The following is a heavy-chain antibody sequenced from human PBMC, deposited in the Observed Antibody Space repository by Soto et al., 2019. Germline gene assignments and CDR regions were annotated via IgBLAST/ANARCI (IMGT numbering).Heavy chain of an antibody. CDR3: TKGYCSRTSCYFEYYPTDV. CDR1: GFTFNTYA. J-gene: IGHJ6*02. V-gene: IGHV3-23*01. D-gene: IGHD2-2*01. CDR2: ISGSGGST. Sequence: GGSLRLSCAASGFTFNTYAMSWVRQAPGKGLEWVSAISGSGGSTHYADSVKGRFTISRDNSKNTVYLQMNSLRAEDTAVYYCTKGYCSRTSCYFEYYPTDVWGQGSAVTVSS.